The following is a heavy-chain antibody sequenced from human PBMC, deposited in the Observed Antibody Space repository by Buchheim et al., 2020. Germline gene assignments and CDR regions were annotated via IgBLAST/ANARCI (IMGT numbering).Heavy chain of an antibody. CDR1: GASITTYY. D-gene: IGHD6-19*01. CDR3: ARTGDSTGKLDY. J-gene: IGHJ4*02. V-gene: IGHV4-59*01. Sequence: QVQLQESGPGLVKPSETLSLTCTVSGASITTYYWSWIRQPPGKGLEWIGYIHYSGRTNYNPSLKSRLTISADTSKNQFSLKLSSVTAADTAVYYWARTGDSTGKLDYWGQGTL. CDR2: IHYSGRT.